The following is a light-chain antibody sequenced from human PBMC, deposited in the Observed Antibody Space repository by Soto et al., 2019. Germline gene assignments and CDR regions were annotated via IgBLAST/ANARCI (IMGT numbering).Light chain of an antibody. Sequence: EIVLTQSPGTLSLSPGERATLSCRASQSVSSRDLAWYQQKPGQAPRLLIYATSSRAAGIPDRFSGSGSGTDFTLTIRRLEPEDFAVYYCQQYDNSPGYTFGQGTKLEIK. CDR1: QSVSSRD. CDR3: QQYDNSPGYT. V-gene: IGKV3-20*01. CDR2: ATS. J-gene: IGKJ2*01.